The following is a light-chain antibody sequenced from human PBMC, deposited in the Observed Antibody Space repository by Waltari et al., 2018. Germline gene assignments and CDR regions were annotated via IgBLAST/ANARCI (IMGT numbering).Light chain of an antibody. V-gene: IGLV7-46*01. Sequence: QAVVTQEPSLTVSPGGTVTLSCGSSTGPVTSGHFPYWFQQKPGHAPRTLIYDTDNKFSRPPARFSGALLGGKAALTLSDAQPDDDADYYCLLSYNRAVIFGGGTKLTVL. CDR3: LLSYNRAVI. CDR1: TGPVTSGHF. CDR2: DTD. J-gene: IGLJ2*01.